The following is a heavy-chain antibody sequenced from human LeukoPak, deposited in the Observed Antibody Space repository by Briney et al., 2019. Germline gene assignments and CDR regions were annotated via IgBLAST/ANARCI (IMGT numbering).Heavy chain of an antibody. CDR1: GFTFSSYS. Sequence: PGGSLRLSCAASGFTFSSYSMNWVRQAPGKGLEWVSSISTTSTYIKHADSVKGRYTISRDNAKNSLYLQMDSLRAEDTAVYYCARDPYSGGYGAYYYYYMDVWGKGTTVTVSS. CDR3: ARDPYSGGYGAYYYYYMDV. CDR2: ISTTSTYI. D-gene: IGHD1-26*01. J-gene: IGHJ6*03. V-gene: IGHV3-21*01.